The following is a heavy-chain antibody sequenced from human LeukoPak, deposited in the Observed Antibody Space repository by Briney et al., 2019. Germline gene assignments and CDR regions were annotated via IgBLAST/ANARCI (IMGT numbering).Heavy chain of an antibody. D-gene: IGHD3-10*01. CDR1: GFTFSSCS. J-gene: IGHJ4*02. Sequence: PGGSLRLSCAASGFTFSSCSMNWVRQAPGKGLEWVSYISSSSSTIYYADSVKGRFTISRDNAKNSLYLQMNSLRAEDTAVYYCARDGRFGEFYFDYWGQGTLVTVSS. V-gene: IGHV3-48*01. CDR2: ISSSSSTI. CDR3: ARDGRFGEFYFDY.